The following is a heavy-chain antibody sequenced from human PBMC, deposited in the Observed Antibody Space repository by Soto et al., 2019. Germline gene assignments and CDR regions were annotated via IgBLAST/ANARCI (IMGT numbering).Heavy chain of an antibody. Sequence: ASVKVSCKASGYTFTSYAMHWVRQAPGQRLEWMGWINAGNGNTKYSQKFQGRVTITRDTSASTAYMELSSLRSEDTAVYYCARVGYCSSTSCYTGFDYWGQGTLVTVSS. J-gene: IGHJ4*02. CDR2: INAGNGNT. V-gene: IGHV1-3*01. CDR1: GYTFTSYA. CDR3: ARVGYCSSTSCYTGFDY. D-gene: IGHD2-2*02.